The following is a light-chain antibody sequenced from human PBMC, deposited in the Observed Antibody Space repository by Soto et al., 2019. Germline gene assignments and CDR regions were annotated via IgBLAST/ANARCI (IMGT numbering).Light chain of an antibody. CDR3: QNKNNCPPTT. V-gene: IGKV3-15*01. CDR2: GAS. Sequence: EIVMTQSPATLSVSPGERATLSCRASQSVSSNLAWYQQKPGQAPRLLIYGASTRATGIPARFSGSGSGTESTPTISTLQSEVLPVYYCQNKNNCPPTTSGQGTRLEIK. J-gene: IGKJ5*01. CDR1: QSVSSN.